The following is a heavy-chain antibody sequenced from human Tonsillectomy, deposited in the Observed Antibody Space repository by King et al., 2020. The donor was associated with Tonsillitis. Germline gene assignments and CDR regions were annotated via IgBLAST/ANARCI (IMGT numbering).Heavy chain of an antibody. CDR2: TFPVGST. D-gene: IGHD3-10*01. Sequence: LQLQESGPGLVKPSETLSLTCAISNFSINSAYYWGWIRQPPGKGLEWIGSTFPVGSTYYNPSLKSRVTISVDTSKNQFSLKLSSVTAADTAVYYCARGGLGSDYFDYWGQGTLVTVSS. CDR3: ARGGLGSDYFDY. CDR1: NFSINSAYY. V-gene: IGHV4-38-2*01. J-gene: IGHJ4*02.